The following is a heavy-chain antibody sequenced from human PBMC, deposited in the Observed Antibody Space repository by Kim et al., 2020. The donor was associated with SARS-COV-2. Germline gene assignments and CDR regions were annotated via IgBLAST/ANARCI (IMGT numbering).Heavy chain of an antibody. V-gene: IGHV1-2*02. D-gene: IGHD5-12*01. Sequence: AQKFQGRVTMTRDTSISTAYMELSRLRSDDTAVYYCARDGGYGGYGMDVWGQGTTVTVSS. J-gene: IGHJ6*02. CDR3: ARDGGYGGYGMDV.